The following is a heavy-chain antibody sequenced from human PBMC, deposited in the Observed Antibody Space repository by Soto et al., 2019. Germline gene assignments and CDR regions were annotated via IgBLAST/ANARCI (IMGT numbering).Heavy chain of an antibody. J-gene: IGHJ4*02. CDR2: ISSDGSST. CDR1: GITLSNYW. V-gene: IGHV3-74*01. CDR3: AYFTSGCPT. Sequence: EVQLVESGGGLVQPGGSLRLSCAASGITLSNYWVHWVRQAPGKGLVWVSRISSDGSSTSYADSVKGRLTISRDNAKNRLYLQMNSLRAEDTAVYYCAYFTSGCPTWGQGTLVTVSS. D-gene: IGHD6-19*01.